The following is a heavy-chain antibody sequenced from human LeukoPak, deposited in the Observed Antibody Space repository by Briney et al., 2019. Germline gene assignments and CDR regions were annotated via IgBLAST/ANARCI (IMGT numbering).Heavy chain of an antibody. V-gene: IGHV4-30-4*01. D-gene: IGHD3-22*01. CDR2: IYYSGST. CDR1: GGSLSSGDYY. Sequence: SQTLSLTCTVSGGSLSSGDYYWSWIRQPPGKGLEWIGYIYYSGSTYYNPSLKSRVTISVDTSKNQFSLKLSSVTAADTAVYYCARYYYYDSSGYYYSAFDIWGQGTMVTVSS. CDR3: ARYYYYDSSGYYYSAFDI. J-gene: IGHJ3*02.